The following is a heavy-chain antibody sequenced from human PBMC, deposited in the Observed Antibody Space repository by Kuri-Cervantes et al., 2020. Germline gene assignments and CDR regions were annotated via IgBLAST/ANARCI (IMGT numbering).Heavy chain of an antibody. CDR3: GRSSTGMPLDC. Sequence: GESLKISCAASGFTFSSYWMSWVRQAPGKGLEWVANIKQDGSEKYYVDSVKGRFTISRDNAKNSLYLQMDSLRAEDTAVYYCGRSSTGMPLDCWGQGTLVTVSS. V-gene: IGHV3-7*01. D-gene: IGHD1-1*01. CDR1: GFTFSSYW. J-gene: IGHJ4*02. CDR2: IKQDGSEK.